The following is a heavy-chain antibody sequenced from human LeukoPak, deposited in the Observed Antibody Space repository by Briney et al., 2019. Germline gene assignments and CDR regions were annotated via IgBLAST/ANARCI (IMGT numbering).Heavy chain of an antibody. D-gene: IGHD3-10*01. J-gene: IGHJ4*02. Sequence: GGSLRLSCAASGFTFSSYWMSWVRQAQGQGLEWVANIKQDGSEKYYVDSVMCLFTISRDNSKNSLYLQMNSLRAEDTAVYYCARDLRSGSTAAAGVGNYWGQGTLVTVSS. CDR2: IKQDGSEK. CDR1: GFTFSSYW. CDR3: ARDLRSGSTAAAGVGNY. V-gene: IGHV3-7*01.